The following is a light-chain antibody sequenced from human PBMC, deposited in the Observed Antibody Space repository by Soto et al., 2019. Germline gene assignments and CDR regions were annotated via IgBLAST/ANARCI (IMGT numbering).Light chain of an antibody. CDR3: QQSYLSPNT. V-gene: IGKV1-39*01. J-gene: IGKJ5*01. CDR2: AAS. CDR1: QTIDTY. Sequence: DIQMTQSPSSLSASVGETVTTSFRASQTIDTYLNWYQHIPGKAPKLQIYAASNLQSGVPSRFSGSGSGTDFTLTISSLQPEDFATYYCQQSYLSPNTFGQGTRLEIK.